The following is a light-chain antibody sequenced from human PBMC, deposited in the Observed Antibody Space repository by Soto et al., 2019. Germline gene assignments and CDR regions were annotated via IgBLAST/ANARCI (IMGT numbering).Light chain of an antibody. CDR3: QKFATSPLN. CDR2: GAS. CDR1: QSLSSSY. V-gene: IGKV3-20*01. J-gene: IGKJ4*01. Sequence: ENVLTQSPVTLSLSPGEIATLSCSASQSLSSSYLAWYQQKPGQAPRLLIYGASSRATGIPDRFSGSGSGTDFTLTISRLEPEDFAVYYCQKFATSPLNFGGGTKVDIK.